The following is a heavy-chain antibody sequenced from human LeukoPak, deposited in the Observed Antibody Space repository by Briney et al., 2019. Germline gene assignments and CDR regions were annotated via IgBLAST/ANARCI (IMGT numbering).Heavy chain of an antibody. CDR1: GGTFSSYA. CDR3: ARSSPSYSGGSCCEFHY. V-gene: IGHV1-69*13. J-gene: IGHJ4*02. CDR2: IIPIFGTA. Sequence: ASVKVSCKASGGTFSSYAISWVRQAPGQGLEWMGGIIPIFGTANYAQKFQGRVTITADESTSTAYMELSSLRSEDTAVYYCARSSPSYSGGSCCEFHYWGQGTLVTVSS. D-gene: IGHD2-15*01.